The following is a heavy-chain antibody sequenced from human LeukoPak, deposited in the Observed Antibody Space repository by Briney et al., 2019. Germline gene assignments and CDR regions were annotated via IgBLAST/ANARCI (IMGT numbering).Heavy chain of an antibody. CDR2: ISYVETSK. CDR1: GFTFSSYG. D-gene: IGHD3-3*01. J-gene: IGHJ6*02. Sequence: SGGSLRLSCAASGFTFSSYGMHWVRQAPGKGLEWVAVISYVETSKYYADSVKGRFTISRDNSKNMVYLQMNSLRAEDTAVYYCAREIGDYDFWSGTRGNGMDVWGQGTTVTVSS. CDR3: AREIGDYDFWSGTRGNGMDV. V-gene: IGHV3-30*19.